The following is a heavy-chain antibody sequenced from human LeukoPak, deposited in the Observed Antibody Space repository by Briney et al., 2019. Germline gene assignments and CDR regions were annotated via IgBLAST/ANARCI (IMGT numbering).Heavy chain of an antibody. D-gene: IGHD2-15*01. CDR2: IKRKSDGGTT. V-gene: IGHV3-15*01. J-gene: IGHJ4*02. CDR1: GFTFTDAW. CDR3: ATGGRGDF. Sequence: GGSLRLSCAASGFTFTDAWMTWLRQAPGKGLERIGLIKRKSDGGTTEYAAPMKGRFTISRDDSKDTLYLQIGSLKTEDTAVYYCATGGRGDFWGQGTLVTVSS.